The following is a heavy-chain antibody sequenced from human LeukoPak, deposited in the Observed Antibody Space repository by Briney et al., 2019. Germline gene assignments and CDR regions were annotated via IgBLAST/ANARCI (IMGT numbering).Heavy chain of an antibody. V-gene: IGHV3-30*02. J-gene: IGHJ4*02. Sequence: GGSLRLSCAASGFTFSNYGMHWVRQAPGKGLEWVAFIRYDGSNKYYADSVKGRFTISRDNSKNTLYLQMNSLRAEDTAVYYCAKDDIWSGYSSGWGQGTLVTVSS. D-gene: IGHD3-3*01. CDR2: IRYDGSNK. CDR3: AKDDIWSGYSSG. CDR1: GFTFSNYG.